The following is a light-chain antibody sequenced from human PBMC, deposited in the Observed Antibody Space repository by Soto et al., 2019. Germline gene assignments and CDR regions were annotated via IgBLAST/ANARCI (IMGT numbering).Light chain of an antibody. J-gene: IGKJ4*01. CDR3: QQYDSSPLT. V-gene: IGKV3-20*01. CDR2: GAS. CDR1: QSVTSSY. Sequence: EIVLTQSPGTLSLSPGERATLSCRASQSVTSSYLAWYQQKPGQAPRLLIYGASTRATGIPDRFSGSGSGTDFTLTISRLEPEDFAVYHCQQYDSSPLTFGTGTKVEIK.